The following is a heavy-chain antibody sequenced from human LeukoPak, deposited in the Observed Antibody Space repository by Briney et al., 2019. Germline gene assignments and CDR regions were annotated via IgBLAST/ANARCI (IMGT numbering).Heavy chain of an antibody. D-gene: IGHD4-17*01. CDR1: GGSISSGGYS. CDR2: IYHSGST. Sequence: SETLSLTCAVSGGSISSGGYSWSWIRQPPGKGLEWIGYIYHSGSTYYNPSLKSRVTISVDRSKNQFSLKLSSVTAADTAVYYCARDRYGDHTYFDYWGQGTLVTVSS. CDR3: ARDRYGDHTYFDY. J-gene: IGHJ4*02. V-gene: IGHV4-30-2*01.